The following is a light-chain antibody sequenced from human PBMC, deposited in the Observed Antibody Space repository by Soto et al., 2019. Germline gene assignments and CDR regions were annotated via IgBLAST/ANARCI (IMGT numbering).Light chain of an antibody. Sequence: DIQMTQSPSTLSASVGDRVTITCRASQSISSWLAWYQQKPGKAPKLLIYDASSLESGDPSRFSGSGSETEFTPTSSCLQPEDFATYYCLQHNSYPWTFGQGNKVEIK. CDR2: DAS. CDR3: LQHNSYPWT. V-gene: IGKV1-5*01. J-gene: IGKJ1*01. CDR1: QSISSW.